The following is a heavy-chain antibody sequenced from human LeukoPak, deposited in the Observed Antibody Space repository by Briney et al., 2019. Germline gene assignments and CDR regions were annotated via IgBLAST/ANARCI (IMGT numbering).Heavy chain of an antibody. V-gene: IGHV1-2*02. J-gene: IGHJ4*02. CDR2: INPNSGGT. D-gene: IGHD1-7*01. CDR1: GYTFTGYY. CDR3: ARCHWNYRALDY. Sequence: ASVKFSCKASGYTFTGYYMHWVRQAPGQGLEWMGWINPNSGGTNYAQKFQGRVTMTRDTSISTDYMELSRLRSDDTAVYYCARCHWNYRALDYWGQGTLVTVPS.